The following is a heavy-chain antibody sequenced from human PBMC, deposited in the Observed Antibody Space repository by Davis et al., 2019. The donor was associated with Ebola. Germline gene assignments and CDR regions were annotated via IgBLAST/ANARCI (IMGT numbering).Heavy chain of an antibody. CDR2: INWNGGST. Sequence: PSETLSLSCAASGFTFEDYGMSWVRQAPGKGLEWVSGINWNGGSTGYADSVKGRFTISRDNAKNSLYLQMNSLRAEDTALYYCARVIFGGSTSQGRGKNWFDPWGQGTLVTVSS. V-gene: IGHV3-20*04. J-gene: IGHJ5*02. D-gene: IGHD2-2*01. CDR3: ARVIFGGSTSQGRGKNWFDP. CDR1: GFTFEDYG.